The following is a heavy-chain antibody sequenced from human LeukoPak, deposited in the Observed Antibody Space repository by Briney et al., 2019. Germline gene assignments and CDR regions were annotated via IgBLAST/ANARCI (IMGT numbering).Heavy chain of an antibody. J-gene: IGHJ4*02. Sequence: PSETLSLTCAVYGGSFSGYYWSWIRQPPGKGLEWIGETNHSGSTNYNPSLKSRVTISVDTSKNQFSLKLSSVTAADTAVYYCAREAAHLDYWGQGTLVTVSS. CDR3: AREAAHLDY. V-gene: IGHV4-34*01. D-gene: IGHD6-13*01. CDR1: GGSFSGYY. CDR2: TNHSGST.